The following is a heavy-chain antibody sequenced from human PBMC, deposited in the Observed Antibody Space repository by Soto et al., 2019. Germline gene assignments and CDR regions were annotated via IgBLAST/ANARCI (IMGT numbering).Heavy chain of an antibody. J-gene: IGHJ6*02. Sequence: SETLSLTCTVSGGSVSSGSYYWSWIRQPPGKGLEWIGYIYYSGSTNYNPSLKSRVTISVDTSKNQFSLKLSSVTAADTAVYYCARDIAVAGTDGMDVWGQGTTVTV. CDR3: ARDIAVAGTDGMDV. D-gene: IGHD6-19*01. CDR2: IYYSGST. V-gene: IGHV4-61*01. CDR1: GGSVSSGSYY.